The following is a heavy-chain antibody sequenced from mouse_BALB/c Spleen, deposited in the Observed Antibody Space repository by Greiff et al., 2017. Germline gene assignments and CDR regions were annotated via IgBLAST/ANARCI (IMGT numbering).Heavy chain of an antibody. D-gene: IGHD1-1*01. CDR1: GFTFSSYA. V-gene: IGHV5-9-3*01. CDR3: ARHDYYGSSYDYYAMDY. Sequence: EVKLMESGGGLVKPGGSLKLSCAASGFTFSSYAMSWVRQTPEKRLEWVATISSGGSYTYYPDSVKGRFTISRDNAKNTLYLQMSSLRSEDTAMYYCARHDYYGSSYDYYAMDYWGQGTSVTVSS. J-gene: IGHJ4*01. CDR2: ISSGGSYT.